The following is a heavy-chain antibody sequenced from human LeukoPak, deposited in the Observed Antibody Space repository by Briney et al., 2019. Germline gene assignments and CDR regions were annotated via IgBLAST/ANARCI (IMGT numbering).Heavy chain of an antibody. Sequence: QSGGSLRLSCAASGFTFSSYWMHWVRQAPGKGLVFVSRINSDGSSTSYADSVKGRFTISRDNAKNSLYLQMNSLGVQDTAIYYCARVICTGGSCFQNDYWGQGTLVTVSS. J-gene: IGHJ4*02. CDR3: ARVICTGGSCFQNDY. D-gene: IGHD2-8*02. CDR2: INSDGSST. V-gene: IGHV3-74*01. CDR1: GFTFSSYW.